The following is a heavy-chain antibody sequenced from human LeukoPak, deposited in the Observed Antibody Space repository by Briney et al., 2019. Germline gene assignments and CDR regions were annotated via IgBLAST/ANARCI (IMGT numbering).Heavy chain of an antibody. Sequence: SETLSLTCTVSGGSISSGSYYWSWIRQPAGKGLEWLGRIYTSGSTNYNPSLKSRVTISVDTSKNQFSLKLSSVTATDTAVYYCARGYCSSTSCYHGDYYYYYMDVWGKGTTVTISS. D-gene: IGHD2-2*01. V-gene: IGHV4-61*02. CDR2: IYTSGST. J-gene: IGHJ6*03. CDR3: ARGYCSSTSCYHGDYYYYYMDV. CDR1: GGSISSGSYY.